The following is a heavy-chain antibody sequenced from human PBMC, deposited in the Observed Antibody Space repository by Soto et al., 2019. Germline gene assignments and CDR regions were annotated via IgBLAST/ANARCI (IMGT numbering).Heavy chain of an antibody. CDR1: GFTFSSYG. J-gene: IGHJ3*02. CDR3: ASDTPPAGNPDAFDI. D-gene: IGHD1-1*01. Sequence: GGSLRLSCAASGFTFSSYGMHWVRQAPGKGLEWVAGIWYDGSNKYYADSVKGRFTISRDNSKNTLYLQMNSLRAEDTAVYYCASDTPPAGNPDAFDIWGQGTMVTVSS. V-gene: IGHV3-33*08. CDR2: IWYDGSNK.